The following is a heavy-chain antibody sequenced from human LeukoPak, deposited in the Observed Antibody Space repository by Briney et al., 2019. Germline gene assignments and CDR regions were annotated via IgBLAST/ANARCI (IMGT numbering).Heavy chain of an antibody. Sequence: GGSLRLSCAASGFTFSSYGMHWVRQAPGKGLEWVAFIRYDGSNKYYADSVKGRFTISRDNAKNSLYLQMNSLRAEDTAVYYCARTRGYSSSPIRTPCFDYWGQGTLVTVSS. CDR3: ARTRGYSSSPIRTPCFDY. CDR2: IRYDGSNK. CDR1: GFTFSSYG. J-gene: IGHJ4*02. D-gene: IGHD6-6*01. V-gene: IGHV3-30*02.